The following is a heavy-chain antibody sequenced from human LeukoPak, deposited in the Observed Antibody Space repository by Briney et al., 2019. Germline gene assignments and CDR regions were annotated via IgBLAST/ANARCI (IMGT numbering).Heavy chain of an antibody. J-gene: IGHJ5*02. V-gene: IGHV3-30*18. CDR2: ISYDGSNK. Sequence: PGGSLRLSCAASGFTFSSYGMHWVRQAPGKGLEWVAVISYDGSNKYYADSVKGRFTISRDNSKNTLYLQMNSLRAEDTAAYYCAKSTATGQFDPWGQGTLVTVSS. D-gene: IGHD4-17*01. CDR3: AKSTATGQFDP. CDR1: GFTFSSYG.